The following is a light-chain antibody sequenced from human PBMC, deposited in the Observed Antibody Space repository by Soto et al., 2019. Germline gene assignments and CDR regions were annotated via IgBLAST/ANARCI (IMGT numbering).Light chain of an antibody. V-gene: IGLV2-23*03. J-gene: IGLJ2*01. Sequence: QSVLTQPASVSGSPGQSITISCTGTSSDVGSYNLVSWYQQHPGKAPKLMIYEGSKRPSGVSNRFSGSKSGNTASLTISGLQDEDEADYYCCSYAGSNAIHVVFGGGTKLTVL. CDR1: SSDVGSYNL. CDR3: CSYAGSNAIHVV. CDR2: EGS.